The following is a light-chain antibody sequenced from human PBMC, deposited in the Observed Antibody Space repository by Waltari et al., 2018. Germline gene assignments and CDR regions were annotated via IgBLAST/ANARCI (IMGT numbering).Light chain of an antibody. J-gene: IGLJ2*01. CDR3: SSYTSSSTHVV. V-gene: IGLV2-14*01. Sequence: QSALTQPASVSGSPGPSITIPCTGTSSDVGGYNYVPWYQQHPGKAPKLMIYEVSNRPSGVSNRFSGSKSGNTASLTISGLQAEDEADYYCSSYTSSSTHVVFGGGTKLTVL. CDR1: SSDVGGYNY. CDR2: EVS.